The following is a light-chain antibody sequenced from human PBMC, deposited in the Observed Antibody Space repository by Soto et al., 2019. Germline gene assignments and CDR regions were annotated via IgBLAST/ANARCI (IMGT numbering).Light chain of an antibody. V-gene: IGLV3-21*04. CDR2: YDS. Sequence: SYELTQPPSVSGAPGKTARITCGGNNIGSKSVHWYQQKPGQAPVLVIYYDSDRPSGIPERFSGSNSGNTATLTISRVEAGDEADYYCQVWDSSSDHPLFGGGTKLTVL. CDR3: QVWDSSSDHPL. CDR1: NIGSKS. J-gene: IGLJ2*01.